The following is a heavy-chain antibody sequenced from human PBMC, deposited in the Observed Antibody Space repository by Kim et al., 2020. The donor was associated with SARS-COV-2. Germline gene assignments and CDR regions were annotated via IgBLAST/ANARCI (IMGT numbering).Heavy chain of an antibody. CDR3: ARGIVVVVAATFDY. CDR1: GGSFSGYY. D-gene: IGHD2-15*01. V-gene: IGHV4-34*01. CDR2: INHSGST. Sequence: SETLSLTCAVYGGSFSGYYWSWIRQPPGKGLAWIGEINHSGSTNYNPSLKSRVTISVDTSKNQFSLKLRSVTAADTAVYYCARGIVVVVAATFDYWGQGTLVTVSS. J-gene: IGHJ4*02.